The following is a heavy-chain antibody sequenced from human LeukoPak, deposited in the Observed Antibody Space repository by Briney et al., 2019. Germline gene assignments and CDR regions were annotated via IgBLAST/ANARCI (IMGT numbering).Heavy chain of an antibody. CDR1: GGSISSGGYY. CDR3: ARGGGFLEWSNFDY. D-gene: IGHD3-3*01. J-gene: IGHJ4*02. CDR2: IYSSGST. V-gene: IGHV4-31*03. Sequence: PSETLSLTCTVSGGSISSGGYYWSWIRQHPGXXXXXXXXIYSSGSTYYNPSLKSRVTISVDTSKNQFSLKLSSVTAADTAVYYCARGGGFLEWSNFDYWGQGTLVTVSS.